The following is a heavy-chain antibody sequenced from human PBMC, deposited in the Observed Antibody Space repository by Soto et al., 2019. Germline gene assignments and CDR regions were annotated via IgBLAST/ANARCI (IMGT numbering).Heavy chain of an antibody. Sequence: QVQLVQSGAEVKKPGSSVKVSCKASGGTFSSYTISWVRQAPGQGLEWMGRIIPILGIANYAQKFQGRVTITADKSTSTAYMELSSLRSEDTAVYYCARGRGGARSLSYYYYGMDVWGQGTTVTVSS. CDR1: GGTFSSYT. D-gene: IGHD3-16*01. CDR2: IIPILGIA. J-gene: IGHJ6*02. CDR3: ARGRGGARSLSYYYYGMDV. V-gene: IGHV1-69*02.